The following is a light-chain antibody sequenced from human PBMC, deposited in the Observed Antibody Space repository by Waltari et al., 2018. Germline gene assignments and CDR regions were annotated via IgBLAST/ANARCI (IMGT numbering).Light chain of an antibody. CDR2: NVT. J-gene: IGLJ2*01. CDR1: SSDVGGYTY. V-gene: IGLV2-14*03. CDR3: SSYTRSSALV. Sequence: QSALTQPASVSGSPGQSITIPCPGTSSDVGGYTYVSWYQRDPGKAPKLMIYNVTVRPSGVSNRFSGSKSGNTASLIISGLQAEDEADYFCSSYTRSSALVFGGGTKLTVL.